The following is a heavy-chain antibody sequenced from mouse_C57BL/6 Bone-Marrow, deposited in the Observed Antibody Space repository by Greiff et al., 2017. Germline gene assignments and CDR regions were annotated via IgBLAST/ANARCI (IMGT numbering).Heavy chain of an antibody. Sequence: QVQLKESGPGLVAPSQSLSISCTVSGFSLTSYGVSWVRQPPGKGLEWLGVIWGDGSTNYHSALISRLSISKDNTKSQVILRLNILQTDDTSTYYCSNSDADFAYWGQGTLVTVSA. V-gene: IGHV2-3*01. CDR2: IWGDGST. CDR3: SNSDADFAY. J-gene: IGHJ3*01. CDR1: GFSLTSYG.